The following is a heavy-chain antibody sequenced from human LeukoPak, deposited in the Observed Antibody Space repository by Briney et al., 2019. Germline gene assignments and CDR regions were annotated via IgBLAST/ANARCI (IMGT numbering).Heavy chain of an antibody. D-gene: IGHD3-22*01. J-gene: IGHJ4*02. V-gene: IGHV4-34*01. CDR1: GGSFADYY. Sequence: PSETLSLTCAVFGGSFADYYWTYLRQPPGEGLEWIGEIHPGGTTNYNPSLTSRVTMSVDTSKIQFSLRLSSVTAADTAVYYCTREGYDRSGYFLDFWGQGTLVTVSS. CDR2: IHPGGTT. CDR3: TREGYDRSGYFLDF.